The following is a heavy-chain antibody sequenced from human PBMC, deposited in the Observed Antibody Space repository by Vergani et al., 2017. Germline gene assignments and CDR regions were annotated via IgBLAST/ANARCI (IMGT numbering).Heavy chain of an antibody. Sequence: QLQLQQSGPGLVQPSQTLSLTCIVSGDSSNNDDYYWSWIRQPPGKGLEWIGYIYYSGSTYQNPSLESRLTRSLDTSRTQFSLNLISVTAGDTAVYYCARVAGGSGGYYLGWGQGAPVTVSS. V-gene: IGHV4-30-4*08. J-gene: IGHJ4*02. D-gene: IGHD3-22*01. CDR1: GDSSNNDDYY. CDR2: IYYSGST. CDR3: ARVAGGSGGYYLG.